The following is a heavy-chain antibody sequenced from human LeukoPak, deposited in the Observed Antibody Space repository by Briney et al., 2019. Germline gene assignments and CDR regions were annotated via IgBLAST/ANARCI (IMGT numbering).Heavy chain of an antibody. V-gene: IGHV3-30*02. CDR1: GFTFDDYA. D-gene: IGHD1-26*01. Sequence: PGRSLRLSCAASGFTFDDYAMHWVRQAPGKGLEWVAFIRYDGSNKYYADSVKGRFTISRDNSKNTLYLQMNNLGAEDTAVYYCAKDPIVGATTRDYFDYWGQGTLVTVSS. CDR3: AKDPIVGATTRDYFDY. J-gene: IGHJ4*02. CDR2: IRYDGSNK.